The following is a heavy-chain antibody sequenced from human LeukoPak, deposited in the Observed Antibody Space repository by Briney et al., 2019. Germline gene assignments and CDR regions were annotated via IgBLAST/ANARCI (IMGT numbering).Heavy chain of an antibody. Sequence: GGSLRLSCAASGFTFSSYNMNWVRQAPGKGLEWVSSISSSSSYIYYADSVKGRFTISRDNAKNSLYLQMNSLRAEDTAVYYCARDVFGAAADPGSDYWGQGTLVTVSS. CDR1: GFTFSSYN. CDR2: ISSSSSYI. D-gene: IGHD6-13*01. J-gene: IGHJ4*02. CDR3: ARDVFGAAADPGSDY. V-gene: IGHV3-21*01.